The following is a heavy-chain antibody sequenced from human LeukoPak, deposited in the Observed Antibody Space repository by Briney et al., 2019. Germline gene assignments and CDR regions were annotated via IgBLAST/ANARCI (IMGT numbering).Heavy chain of an antibody. CDR1: GCRFTTYW. Sequence: GESLKISCRVSGCRFTTYWIAWVRQLPGKGLEWMGLIYPGDSDTRYSPSFQGQATISADKSISTAYLQWSSLKASDTAMYYCARQKGGYCSGGSCYGLIYFDYWGQGTLVTVSS. CDR3: ARQKGGYCSGGSCYGLIYFDY. V-gene: IGHV5-51*01. D-gene: IGHD2-15*01. J-gene: IGHJ4*02. CDR2: IYPGDSDT.